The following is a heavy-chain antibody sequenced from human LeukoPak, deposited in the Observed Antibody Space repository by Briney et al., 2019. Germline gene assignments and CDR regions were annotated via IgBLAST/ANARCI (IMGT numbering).Heavy chain of an antibody. CDR3: AKNRLPYYYSDMDV. D-gene: IGHD2/OR15-2a*01. CDR2: IRSKANSYAT. Sequence: GGSLRLSCAASGFTFSGSAMHWVRQASGKGLEWVGRIRSKANSYATAYAASVKGRFTISRDDSKNTAYLQMNSLRPEDTALYYCAKNRLPYYYSDMDVWGQGATVTVSS. V-gene: IGHV3-73*01. CDR1: GFTFSGSA. J-gene: IGHJ6*02.